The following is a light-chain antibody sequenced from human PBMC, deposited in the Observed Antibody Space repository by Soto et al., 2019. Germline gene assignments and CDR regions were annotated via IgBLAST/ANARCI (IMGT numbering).Light chain of an antibody. CDR1: QSVNTK. CDR2: GAS. J-gene: IGKJ5*01. Sequence: ETVMTQSPATLSLSPGERATLSCRASQSVNTKLVWYQQKPGQAPRFLIYGASTRATGIPARFRGSGSGTEFTLTISRLAPEDFALYFCQQYGNPRITCGQGTRLEIK. V-gene: IGKV3-15*01. CDR3: QQYGNPRIT.